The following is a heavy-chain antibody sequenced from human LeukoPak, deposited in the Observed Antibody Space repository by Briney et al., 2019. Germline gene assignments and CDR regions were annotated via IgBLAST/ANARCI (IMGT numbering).Heavy chain of an antibody. CDR1: GFIFSTYW. CDR2: IKEDGSDK. D-gene: IGHD6-13*01. V-gene: IGHV3-7*01. CDR3: ASQTAGYSSSWMYNWFDP. J-gene: IGHJ5*02. Sequence: GGSLRLSCAASGFIFSTYWMAWVRQAPGKGLEWVANIKEDGSDKNYVVSMKGRFTISRDNSKNTLYLQMNSLRAEDTAVYYCASQTAGYSSSWMYNWFDPWGQGTLVTVSS.